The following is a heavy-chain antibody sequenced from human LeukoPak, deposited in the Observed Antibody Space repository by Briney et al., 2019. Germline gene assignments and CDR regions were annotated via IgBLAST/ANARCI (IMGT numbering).Heavy chain of an antibody. CDR1: GFTFSGCV. Sequence: GGSLRLSCAASGFTFSGCVMLWVRQAPGGGLEYVSSIDPNGGASYYENSVKGRFSISRDNSNNMLYLQMGSLPSADMGVYYCAAQGGRTGAYDPWGQGTLVTVAS. V-gene: IGHV3-64*01. D-gene: IGHD3/OR15-3a*01. CDR3: AAQGGRTGAYDP. CDR2: IDPNGGAS. J-gene: IGHJ5*02.